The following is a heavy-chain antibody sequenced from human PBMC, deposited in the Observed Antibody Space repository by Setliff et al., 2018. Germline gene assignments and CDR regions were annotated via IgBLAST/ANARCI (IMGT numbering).Heavy chain of an antibody. Sequence: PSETLSLTCTVSGDSISRSTYYWGWIRQSPGKGLDWIGTVDHSGNTFYNPSLESRVTISIDTSRNQFSLELRSVTVADTATYYCVRPGGTTVVARHFDYWGSGILVTVSS. CDR3: VRPGGTTVVARHFDY. J-gene: IGHJ4*01. V-gene: IGHV4-39*01. CDR1: GDSISRSTYY. D-gene: IGHD2-15*01. CDR2: VDHSGNT.